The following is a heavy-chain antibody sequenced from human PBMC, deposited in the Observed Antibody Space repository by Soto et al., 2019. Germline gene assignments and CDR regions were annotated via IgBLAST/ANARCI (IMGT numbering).Heavy chain of an antibody. D-gene: IGHD3-22*01. V-gene: IGHV3-21*01. CDR1: GFTFSSSA. CDR2: ISSGSSFT. J-gene: IGHJ4*02. CDR3: ARDRGDTSSYYYDY. Sequence: GSLRLSCAASGFTFSSSAMSWVRQAPGKGLEWVASISSGSSFTYYPDSVKGRFTISRDNAKNSLYLQVNSLTAEDTAVYYCARDRGDTSSYYYDYWGQGTLVTVSS.